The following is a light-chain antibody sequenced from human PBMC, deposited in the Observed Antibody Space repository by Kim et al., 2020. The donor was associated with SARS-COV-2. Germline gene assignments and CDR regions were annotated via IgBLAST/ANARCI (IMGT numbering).Light chain of an antibody. V-gene: IGLV2-14*03. Sequence: GQSNTISCTGTSYDVGGYDFVSWYQQHPGKAPQLIIYDVTDRPSGISNRFSGSKSANTASLIISGLQAEDEADYYCSSKTSSDSVLFGGGTQLTVL. J-gene: IGLJ2*01. CDR1: SYDVGGYDF. CDR2: DVT. CDR3: SSKTSSDSVL.